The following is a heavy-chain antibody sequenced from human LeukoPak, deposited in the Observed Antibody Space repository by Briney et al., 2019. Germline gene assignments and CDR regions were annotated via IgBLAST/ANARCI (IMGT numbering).Heavy chain of an antibody. D-gene: IGHD3-9*01. CDR2: IIPIFGTA. V-gene: IGHV1-69*06. Sequence: SVKVSCKASGYTFTGYYMHWVRQAPGQGLEWMGGIIPIFGTANYAQKFQGRVTITADKSTSTAYMELSSLRSEDTAVYYCAREEAKYYDILTGSEADAFDIWGQGTMVTVSS. CDR3: AREEAKYYDILTGSEADAFDI. J-gene: IGHJ3*02. CDR1: GYTFTGYY.